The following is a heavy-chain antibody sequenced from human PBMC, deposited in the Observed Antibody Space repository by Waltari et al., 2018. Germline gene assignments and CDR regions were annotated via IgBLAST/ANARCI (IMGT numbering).Heavy chain of an antibody. V-gene: IGHV4-34*01. Sequence: QVQLQQWGAGLLKPSETLSLTCAVYGGSFSGYYWSWIRQPPGKGLEWIGEINHSGSTNYNPSRKSRVTISVDTSKNQFSLKLSSVTAADTAVYYCAREPYSSPVYYYYYMDVWGKGTTVTISS. CDR3: AREPYSSPVYYYYYMDV. J-gene: IGHJ6*03. CDR1: GGSFSGYY. CDR2: INHSGST. D-gene: IGHD6-13*01.